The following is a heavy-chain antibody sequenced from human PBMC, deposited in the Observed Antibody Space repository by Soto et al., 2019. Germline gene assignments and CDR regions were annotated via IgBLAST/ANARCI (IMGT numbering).Heavy chain of an antibody. V-gene: IGHV1-2*02. CDR1: GYTFTGYY. CDR3: ARVNPYYDFWSGYPPPFYGMDV. D-gene: IGHD3-3*01. CDR2: INPNSGGT. J-gene: IGHJ6*02. Sequence: ASVKVSCKASGYTFTGYYMHWLRQSPGQGLEWMGWINPNSGGTNYAQKFQGRVTMTRDTSISTAYMELSRLRSDDTAVYYCARVNPYYDFWSGYPPPFYGMDVWGQGTTVTVSS.